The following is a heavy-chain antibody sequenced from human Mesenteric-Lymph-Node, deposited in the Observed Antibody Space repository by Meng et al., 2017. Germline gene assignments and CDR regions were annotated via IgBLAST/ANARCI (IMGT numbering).Heavy chain of an antibody. Sequence: QGQRVQSGAGVKRPGSSVTVSCKVSGGSIGSHAISWVRQAPGQGLEWVGGIINFSGTPNDAQKFRGRVTLSADDSTDTAYLELSSLRSEDTAVYYCARGGVSWQLLTRLSFWGQGTLVTVSS. CDR3: ARGGVSWQLLTRLSF. J-gene: IGHJ1*01. D-gene: IGHD3-10*01. CDR1: GGSIGSHA. CDR2: IINFSGTP. V-gene: IGHV1-69*01.